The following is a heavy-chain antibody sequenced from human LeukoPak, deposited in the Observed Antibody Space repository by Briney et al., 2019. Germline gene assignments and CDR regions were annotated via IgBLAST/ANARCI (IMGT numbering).Heavy chain of an antibody. Sequence: ASVKVSCKASGGTFSSYAISWVRQAPGQGLEWMGGIIPIFGTANYAQKFQGRVTITTDESTSTAYMELSSLRSEDTAVYYCARERTTVTTGSYYYYMDVWGKGTTVTVSS. CDR1: GGTFSSYA. CDR2: IIPIFGTA. CDR3: ARERTTVTTGSYYYYMDV. J-gene: IGHJ6*03. D-gene: IGHD4-11*01. V-gene: IGHV1-69*05.